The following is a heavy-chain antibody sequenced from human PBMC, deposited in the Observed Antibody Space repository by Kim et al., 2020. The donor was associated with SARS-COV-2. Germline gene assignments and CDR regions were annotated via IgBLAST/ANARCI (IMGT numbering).Heavy chain of an antibody. CDR3: ARITGDGGHYGMDV. Sequence: ASVKVSCKASGYTFTSYGISWVRQAPGQGLEWMGWISAYNGNTNYTQKLQGRFTMTTDTSTSTAYMELRSLRSDDTAVYYCARITGDGGHYGMDVWGQGTTVTVSS. V-gene: IGHV1-18*04. J-gene: IGHJ6*02. CDR2: ISAYNGNT. D-gene: IGHD7-27*01. CDR1: GYTFTSYG.